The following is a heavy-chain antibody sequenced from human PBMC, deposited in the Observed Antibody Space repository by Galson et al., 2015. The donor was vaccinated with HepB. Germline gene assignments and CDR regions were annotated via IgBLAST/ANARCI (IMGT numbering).Heavy chain of an antibody. CDR3: ARLDTIQLWYAFDI. D-gene: IGHD5-18*01. V-gene: IGHV5-10-1*01. CDR1: GYGFTSYW. CDR2: IDPSDSYT. J-gene: IGHJ3*02. Sequence: QSGAEVKKPGESLRISCKGSGYGFTSYWISWVRQMPGKGLEWMGRIDPSDSYTNYSPSLQGHVTISADKSSSRAYLQWSSLKASDTAMYYCARLDTIQLWYAFDIWGQGTMVTVSS.